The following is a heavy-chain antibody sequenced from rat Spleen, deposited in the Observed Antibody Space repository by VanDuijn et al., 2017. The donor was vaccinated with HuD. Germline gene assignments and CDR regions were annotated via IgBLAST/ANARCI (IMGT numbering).Heavy chain of an antibody. Sequence: EVQLVESGGGLVQPGRSMTLSCAASGFTFDDYHMAWVRQAPTKGLEWVASINYDGSNTYYRDSVKGRFTLSRDNAKSSLYLQMDSLRSEDTATYYCTRDRILRSTGFDYWGQGAMVTVSS. CDR3: TRDRILRSTGFDY. V-gene: IGHV5-20*01. J-gene: IGHJ2*01. CDR1: GFTFDDYH. D-gene: IGHD1-6*01. CDR2: INYDGSNT.